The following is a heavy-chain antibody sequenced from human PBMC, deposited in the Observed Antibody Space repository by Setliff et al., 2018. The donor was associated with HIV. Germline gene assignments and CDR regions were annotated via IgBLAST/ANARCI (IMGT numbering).Heavy chain of an antibody. CDR1: GASISNSNSY. V-gene: IGHV4-39*01. Sequence: SETLSLTCTVYGASISNSNSYWGWIRQPPGKRLEWLGSIYSSGSPSYNPSLSSRLTISVDTSKNQFSLKLTSVTAADTAVYYCARSGITGRTYYFDLWGRGTLVTVSS. CDR2: IYSSGSP. D-gene: IGHD1-20*01. CDR3: ARSGITGRTYYFDL. J-gene: IGHJ4*01.